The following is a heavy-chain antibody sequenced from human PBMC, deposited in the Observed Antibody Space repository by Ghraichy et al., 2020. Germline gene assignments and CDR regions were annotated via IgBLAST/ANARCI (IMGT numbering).Heavy chain of an antibody. D-gene: IGHD3-3*01. J-gene: IGHJ5*02. V-gene: IGHV4-34*01. CDR2: INHSGST. CDR1: GGSFSGYY. Sequence: SETLSLTCAVYGGSFSGYYWSWIRQPPGKGLEWIGEINHSGSTNYNPSLKSRVTISVDTSKNQFSLKLSSVTAADTAVYYCARDRRSYDFWSGYYTSGWFDPWGQGTLVTVSS. CDR3: ARDRRSYDFWSGYYTSGWFDP.